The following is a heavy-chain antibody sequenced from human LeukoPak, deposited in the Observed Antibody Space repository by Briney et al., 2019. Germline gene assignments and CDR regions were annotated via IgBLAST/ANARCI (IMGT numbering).Heavy chain of an antibody. CDR1: GYTFTING. CDR2: ISPYNGNT. Sequence: ASVTVSFTASGYTFTINGISWVRQPPGQGLEWMGWISPYNGNTNYAQKLQGRVTMTTDTSTTTAYMELRSLRSDDTAVYYCAIEMATIVNQFDYWGQGTLVTVSS. D-gene: IGHD5-24*01. CDR3: AIEMATIVNQFDY. J-gene: IGHJ4*02. V-gene: IGHV1-18*01.